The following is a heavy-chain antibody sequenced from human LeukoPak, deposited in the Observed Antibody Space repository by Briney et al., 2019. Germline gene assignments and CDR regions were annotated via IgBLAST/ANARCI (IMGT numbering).Heavy chain of an antibody. D-gene: IGHD4-17*01. Sequence: GGSLRLSCAASGFTFSNYAMSWVRQAPGKGLAWVSTISGGGASTYYADSVKGRFTISRDTSMNTLYLQMNSLRAEDTAIYYCAKHHSELRYDYWGQGTLVTVSS. J-gene: IGHJ4*02. CDR2: ISGGGAST. V-gene: IGHV3-23*01. CDR1: GFTFSNYA. CDR3: AKHHSELRYDY.